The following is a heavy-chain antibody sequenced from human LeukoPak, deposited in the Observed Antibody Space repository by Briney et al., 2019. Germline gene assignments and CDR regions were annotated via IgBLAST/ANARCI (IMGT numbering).Heavy chain of an antibody. CDR1: GLTVSSNY. Sequence: GGSLRLSCAASGLTVSSNYMSWVRQAPGKGLEWVSVIYSGGSTYYADSVKGRFTISRDNSKNTLYLQMNSLRAEDTAVYYCARVPRVSGWYLDYWGQGTLVTVSS. D-gene: IGHD6-19*01. J-gene: IGHJ4*02. V-gene: IGHV3-66*01. CDR3: ARVPRVSGWYLDY. CDR2: IYSGGST.